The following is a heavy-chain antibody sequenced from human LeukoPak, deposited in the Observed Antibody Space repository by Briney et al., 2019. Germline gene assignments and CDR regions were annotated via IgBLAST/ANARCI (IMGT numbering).Heavy chain of an antibody. D-gene: IGHD3-16*01. CDR2: IYHSGST. CDR3: ARVRGGYYYYMDV. V-gene: IGHV4-30-2*01. J-gene: IGHJ6*03. CDR1: GGSISSGGYS. Sequence: PSETLSLTCAVSGGSISSGGYSWSWIRQPPGKGLEWIGYIYHSGSTYYNPSLKSRVTISVDRSKNQFSLKLSSVTAADTAVYYCARVRGGYYYYMDVWGKGTTVTVSS.